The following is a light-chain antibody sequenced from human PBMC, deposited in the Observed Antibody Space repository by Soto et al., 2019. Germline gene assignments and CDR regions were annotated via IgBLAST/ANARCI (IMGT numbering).Light chain of an antibody. Sequence: EIVLTQSPATLSLSPGERATLSCRASQSVNNYLAWYQQRPGQAPRLLIYDASNRATGIPARFSGSGSGTDFTLTISRLEPEDFAVYYCQHRNNRPFSFGPGTQVDIK. V-gene: IGKV3-11*01. J-gene: IGKJ3*01. CDR1: QSVNNY. CDR3: QHRNNRPFS. CDR2: DAS.